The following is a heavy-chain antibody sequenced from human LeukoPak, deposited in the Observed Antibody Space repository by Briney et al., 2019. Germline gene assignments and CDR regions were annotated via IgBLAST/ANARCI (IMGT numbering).Heavy chain of an antibody. CDR1: AFTFSDYW. V-gene: IGHV3-7*03. CDR2: IKEDGSEK. Sequence: PGGSLRVSCATSAFTFSDYWMSWVRQTPGKGLEWVANIKEDGSEKYYVDSVKGHFTISRDNSKNTLYLQMNSLRAEDTAVYYCAKSVGYYFGSGSYPYYFDYWGQGTLVTVSS. J-gene: IGHJ4*02. D-gene: IGHD3-10*01. CDR3: AKSVGYYFGSGSYPYYFDY.